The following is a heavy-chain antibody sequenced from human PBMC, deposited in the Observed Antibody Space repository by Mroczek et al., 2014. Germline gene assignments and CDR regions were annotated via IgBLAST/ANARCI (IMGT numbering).Heavy chain of an antibody. V-gene: IGHV4-34*01. CDR2: INHSGST. Sequence: QVQLQESGAGLLKPSETLSLTCAVYGGSFSGYYWSWIRQPPGKGLEWIGEINHSGSTNYNPSLKSRVTISVDTSKNQFSLKLSSVTAADTAVYYCARGRYGDYRAPFDYWGQGTLVTVSS. D-gene: IGHD3-16*01. CDR1: GGSFSGYY. CDR3: ARGRYGDYRAPFDY. J-gene: IGHJ4*02.